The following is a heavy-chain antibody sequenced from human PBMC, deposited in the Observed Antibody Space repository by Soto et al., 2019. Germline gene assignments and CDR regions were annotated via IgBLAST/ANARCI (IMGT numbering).Heavy chain of an antibody. V-gene: IGHV3-48*02. CDR1: GFTLSDYS. D-gene: IGHD2-2*01. Sequence: EVQLVESGGGLVQPGGSLRLFCAASGFTLSDYSMKWVRQAPGKGLEWISYISRSSGTVYYADSVKGRFTVSRDNAENSRYLQMNSLRDEDTAVYYCARDRYCTSTSCYSPVDYWGQGTLVTVSS. CDR3: ARDRYCTSTSCYSPVDY. J-gene: IGHJ4*02. CDR2: ISRSSGTV.